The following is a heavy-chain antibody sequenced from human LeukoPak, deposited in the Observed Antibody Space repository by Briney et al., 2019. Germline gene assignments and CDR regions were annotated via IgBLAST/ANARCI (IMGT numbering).Heavy chain of an antibody. V-gene: IGHV3-23*01. Sequence: GGSLRLSCAASGFTFSMYAMTWVRQAPGKGLEWVSAISGSSGSRHYADSVKGRFTISRDDSKNTLYLQMNSLRAEDTAVYYCAKDGEASYEIYYYYMDVWGKGTTVTVSS. CDR2: ISGSSGSR. D-gene: IGHD5-18*01. CDR1: GFTFSMYA. CDR3: AKDGEASYEIYYYYMDV. J-gene: IGHJ6*03.